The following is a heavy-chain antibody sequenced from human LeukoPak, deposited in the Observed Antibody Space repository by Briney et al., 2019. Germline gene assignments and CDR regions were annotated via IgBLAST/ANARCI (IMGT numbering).Heavy chain of an antibody. Sequence: PGGSLRLSCAASGFTFSSYSMNWVRQAPGKGLEWVSSISSSSTYIYYADSLKGRFTISRDNAKNSLYLQMNSLRAEDTAVYYCARGLGSSGWYYLFDYWGQGALVTVSS. CDR2: ISSSSTYI. CDR3: ARGLGSSGWYYLFDY. D-gene: IGHD6-19*01. CDR1: GFTFSSYS. V-gene: IGHV3-21*01. J-gene: IGHJ4*02.